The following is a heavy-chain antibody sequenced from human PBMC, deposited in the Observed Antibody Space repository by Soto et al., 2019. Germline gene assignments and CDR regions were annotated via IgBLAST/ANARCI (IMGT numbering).Heavy chain of an antibody. V-gene: IGHV3-48*01. CDR3: ARVGWELLLDYFDY. CDR1: GFTFISYS. Sequence: SLRLSCAASGFTFISYSMNWVRQAPGKGLEWVSYISSSSSSIYYADSVKGRFTISRDNAKNSLYLQMNSLRAEDTAVYYCARVGWELLLDYFDYWGQGSLVTVSS. CDR2: ISSSSSSI. D-gene: IGHD1-26*01. J-gene: IGHJ4*02.